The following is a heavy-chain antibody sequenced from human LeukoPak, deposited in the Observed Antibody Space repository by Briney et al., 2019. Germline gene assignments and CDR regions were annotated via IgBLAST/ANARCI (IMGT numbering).Heavy chain of an antibody. CDR3: ARDKFRFDY. Sequence: GGSLRLSCAASGLTFSSYGMHWVRQAPGKGLEWVAVIWYDGSNKYYADSVKGRFTISRDNSKNTLFVQMNSLRAEDTAVYYCARDKFRFDYWGQGTLVTVSS. J-gene: IGHJ4*02. CDR1: GLTFSSYG. V-gene: IGHV3-33*08. CDR2: IWYDGSNK.